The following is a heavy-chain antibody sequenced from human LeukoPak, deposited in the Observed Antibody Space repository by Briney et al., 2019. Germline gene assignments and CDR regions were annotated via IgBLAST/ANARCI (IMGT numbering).Heavy chain of an antibody. CDR2: INPNSGGT. Sequence: ASVKVSCKASGYTFTGYYMHWVRQAPGQGLEWMGWINPNSGGTNYAQKSQGRVTMTRDTSISTAYMELSRLRSDDTAVYYCASSLRSGGDAFDIWGQGTMVTVSS. V-gene: IGHV1-2*02. J-gene: IGHJ3*02. CDR3: ASSLRSGGDAFDI. D-gene: IGHD1-26*01. CDR1: GYTFTGYY.